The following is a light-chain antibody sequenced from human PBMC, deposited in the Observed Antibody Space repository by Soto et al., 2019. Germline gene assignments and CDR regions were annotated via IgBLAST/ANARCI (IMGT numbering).Light chain of an antibody. CDR2: GAS. CDR1: QSVSSSY. CDR3: QQSYSRPRT. Sequence: EIVLTQSPGTLSLSPGERATLSCRASQSVSSSYLAWYQRKPGQAPKLLIYGASSRATGIPDRFSGSGSGTDFTLTITSLQPEDFATYFCQQSYSRPRTFGQGTKVEIK. V-gene: IGKV3-20*01. J-gene: IGKJ1*01.